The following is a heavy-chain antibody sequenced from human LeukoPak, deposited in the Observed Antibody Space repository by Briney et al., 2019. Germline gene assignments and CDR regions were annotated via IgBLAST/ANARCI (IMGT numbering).Heavy chain of an antibody. J-gene: IGHJ4*02. V-gene: IGHV3-73*01. CDR1: GFTFSSYS. CDR3: TSSDGYNFPGSDY. D-gene: IGHD5-24*01. CDR2: IRSKANSYAT. Sequence: QTGGSLRLSCAASGFTFSSYSMNWVRQASGKGLEWVGRIRSKANSYATAYAASVKGRFTISRDDSKDTAYLQMSSLKTEDTAVYYCTSSDGYNFPGSDYWGQGTLVTVSS.